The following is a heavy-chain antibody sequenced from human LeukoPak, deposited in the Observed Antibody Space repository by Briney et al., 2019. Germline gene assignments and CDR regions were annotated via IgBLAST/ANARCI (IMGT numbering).Heavy chain of an antibody. CDR2: ILGSGDT. V-gene: IGHV3-66*01. J-gene: IGHJ4*02. D-gene: IGHD6-19*01. CDR3: TSQWLGNAY. CDR1: GFTVTSNY. Sequence: GGSLRLSCAASGFTVTSNYMSWVRQAPGKGLEWVSTILGSGDTCYADSVKGRFTVSRDNFKNTAYLQMNSLKTEDTAVYYCTSQWLGNAYGGQGTLVTVSS.